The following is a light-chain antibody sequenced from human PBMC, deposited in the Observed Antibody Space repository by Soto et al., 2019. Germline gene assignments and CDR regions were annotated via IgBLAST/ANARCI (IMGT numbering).Light chain of an antibody. CDR3: QQIYITPYT. CDR1: QSINRY. Sequence: DIQMTQSPSSLSVSVGDRVTITCRASQSINRYLNWYQQKPGKAPKLLIYTSSNLQSGFPSRFSGSGFGTDFTLTISSLQPEDFATYYCQQIYITPYTFGQGTKLETK. V-gene: IGKV1-39*01. CDR2: TSS. J-gene: IGKJ2*01.